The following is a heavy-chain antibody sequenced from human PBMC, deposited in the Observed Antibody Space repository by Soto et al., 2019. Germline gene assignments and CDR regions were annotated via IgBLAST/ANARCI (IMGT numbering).Heavy chain of an antibody. V-gene: IGHV3-23*01. CDR3: AKEELWFGELPFFDY. D-gene: IGHD3-10*01. J-gene: IGHJ4*02. CDR1: GFTFSSYA. CDR2: ISGSGGST. Sequence: PAGSLRLSCAASGFTFSSYAMSWVRQAAGKGLEWVSAISGSGGSTYYADSVKGRFTIARDNSKNTLYLQMNSLRAEDTAVYYCAKEELWFGELPFFDYWGQGTLVPVSS.